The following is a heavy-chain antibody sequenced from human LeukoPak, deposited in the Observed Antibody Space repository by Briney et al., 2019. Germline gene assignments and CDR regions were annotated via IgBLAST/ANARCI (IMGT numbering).Heavy chain of an antibody. CDR1: GFTFTSYA. CDR2: INTNTGNP. D-gene: IGHD6-19*01. J-gene: IGHJ4*02. Sequence: PGGSLRLSCAASGFTFTSYAMNWVRQAPGQGLEWMGWINTNTGNPTYAQGFTGRFVFSLDTSVSTAYLQISSLKAEDTAVYYCARESVAGTQWGQGTLVTVSS. V-gene: IGHV7-4-1*02. CDR3: ARESVAGTQ.